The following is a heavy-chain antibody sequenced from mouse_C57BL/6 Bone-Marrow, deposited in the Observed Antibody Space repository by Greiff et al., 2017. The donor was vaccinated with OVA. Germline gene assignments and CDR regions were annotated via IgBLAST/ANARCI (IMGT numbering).Heavy chain of an antibody. CDR2: IDPENGDT. J-gene: IGHJ2*01. V-gene: IGHV14-4*01. CDR1: GFNIKDDY. CDR3: TSTVVDY. Sequence: EVQLQESGAELVRPGASVKLSCTASGFNIKDDYMHWVKQRPEQGLEWIGWIDPENGDTEYASKFQGKATITADTSSNTAYLQLSSLTSEDTAGYYCTSTVVDYWGQGTTLTVSS. D-gene: IGHD1-1*01.